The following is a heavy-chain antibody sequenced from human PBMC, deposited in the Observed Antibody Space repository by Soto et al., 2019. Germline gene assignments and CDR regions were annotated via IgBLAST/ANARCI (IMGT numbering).Heavy chain of an antibody. CDR2: VYSTGGT. V-gene: IGHV4-59*08. Sequence: QVQLQQSGPGLVKPSETLSLTCSVSSGPSSSHNWGWIRQPPGRGLECIGYVYSTGGTSYNPSLKRRVTISADTSTNHISLTLTSVTAADTAVYYCVRQGIGNLHGLVDVWGQGTTVRVSS. CDR3: VRQGIGNLHGLVDV. CDR1: SGPSSSHN. D-gene: IGHD1-1*01. J-gene: IGHJ6*02.